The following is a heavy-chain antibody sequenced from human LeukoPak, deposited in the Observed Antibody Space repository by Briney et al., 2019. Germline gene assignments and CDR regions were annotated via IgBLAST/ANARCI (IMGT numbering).Heavy chain of an antibody. Sequence: SETLSLTCAVYGGSFSGYYWSWIRQPPGKGLEWIGEINHSGSTNYNPSLKSRVTISVDTSKNQFSLKLSSVTAADTAVYYCARRSGAGSWVYWGQGTLVTVSS. D-gene: IGHD2-15*01. J-gene: IGHJ4*02. V-gene: IGHV4-34*01. CDR1: GGSFSGYY. CDR2: INHSGST. CDR3: ARRSGAGSWVY.